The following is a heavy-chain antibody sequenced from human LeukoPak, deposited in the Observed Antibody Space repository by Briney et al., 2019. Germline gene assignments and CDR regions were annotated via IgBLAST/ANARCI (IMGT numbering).Heavy chain of an antibody. Sequence: GGSLRLSCAASGFTFNLYAMSWVRQAPGKGLEWVSSISGYGDNTYYADSVKGRFTLSRDNSKGTLYLQMFSLRAEDTAVYYCARYVLLMDYWGQGTLVTVSS. CDR3: ARYVLLMDY. CDR2: ISGYGDNT. D-gene: IGHD1-1*01. V-gene: IGHV3-23*01. J-gene: IGHJ4*02. CDR1: GFTFNLYA.